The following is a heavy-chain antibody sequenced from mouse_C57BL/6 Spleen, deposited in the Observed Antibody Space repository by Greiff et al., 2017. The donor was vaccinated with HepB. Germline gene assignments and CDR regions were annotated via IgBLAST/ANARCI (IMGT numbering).Heavy chain of an antibody. CDR3: TRSGTGPYWYFDV. V-gene: IGHV6-6*01. D-gene: IGHD4-1*01. CDR2: IRNKANNHAT. J-gene: IGHJ1*03. CDR1: GFTFSDAW. Sequence: EVQLVESGGGLVQPGGSMKLSCAASGFTFSDAWMDWVRQSPEKGLEWVAEIRNKANNHATYYAESVKGRFTISRDDSKSSVYLQMNSLRAEDTGIYYCTRSGTGPYWYFDVWGTGTTVTVSS.